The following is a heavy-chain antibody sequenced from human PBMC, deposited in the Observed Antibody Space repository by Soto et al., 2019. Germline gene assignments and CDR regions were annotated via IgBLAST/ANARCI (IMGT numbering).Heavy chain of an antibody. J-gene: IGHJ4*02. CDR1: GYTFTSYA. CDR2: INAGGGNT. Sequence: ASVKVSCKASGYTFTSYAMHWVRQAPGQRLEWMGIINAGGGNTNYAQKFQGRVTMTRDTSTSTVYMELSSLRSEDTAVYYCARDQALRYFDWLLSYFDYWGQGTLVTVSS. V-gene: IGHV1-3*01. CDR3: ARDQALRYFDWLLSYFDY. D-gene: IGHD3-9*01.